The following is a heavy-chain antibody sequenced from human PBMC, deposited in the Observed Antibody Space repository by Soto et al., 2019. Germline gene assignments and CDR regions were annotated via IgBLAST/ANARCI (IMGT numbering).Heavy chain of an antibody. CDR2: ISYDGSNK. Sequence: GGSLRLSCAASGFTFSSYGMHWVRQAPGKGLEWVAVISYDGSNKYYADSVKGRFTISRDNSKNTLYLQMNSLRAEDTAVYYCAKDPGLRSLMGAFDIWGQGTMVTVSS. D-gene: IGHD4-17*01. V-gene: IGHV3-30*18. J-gene: IGHJ3*02. CDR1: GFTFSSYG. CDR3: AKDPGLRSLMGAFDI.